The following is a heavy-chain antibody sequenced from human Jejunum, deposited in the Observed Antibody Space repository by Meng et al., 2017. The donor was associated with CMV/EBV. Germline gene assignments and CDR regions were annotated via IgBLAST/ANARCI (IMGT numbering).Heavy chain of an antibody. V-gene: IGHV4-61*08. CDR2: VDYTGGA. Sequence: VSGASVKSRDFYWSWIRQPPGGGLEWIGYVDYTGGANYNSSLESRVVISVDISKNQISLELHTVTAADTAVYLCARDSLSGGSNFWGQGTLVTVSS. D-gene: IGHD3-16*01. CDR1: GASVKSRDFY. J-gene: IGHJ4*02. CDR3: ARDSLSGGSNF.